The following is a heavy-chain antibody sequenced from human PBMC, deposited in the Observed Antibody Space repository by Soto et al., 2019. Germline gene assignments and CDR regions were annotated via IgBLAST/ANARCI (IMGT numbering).Heavy chain of an antibody. CDR2: IYGGDDT. V-gene: IGHV3-53*01. CDR1: GLTVSSNY. CDR3: ARRGYEYESSGYYPLFDY. J-gene: IGHJ4*02. Sequence: GGSLRLSCAASGLTVSSNYMGWVRQAPGTGLEWVSLIYGGDDTYYADSVKGRFTISRDNSKNTLYLQMNSLRVEDTAVYYCARRGYEYESSGYYPLFDYWGQGILVTVSS. D-gene: IGHD3-22*01.